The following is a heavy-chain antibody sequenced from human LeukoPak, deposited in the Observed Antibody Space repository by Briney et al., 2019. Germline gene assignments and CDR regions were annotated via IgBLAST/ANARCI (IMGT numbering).Heavy chain of an antibody. J-gene: IGHJ2*01. CDR1: GFSLGTNGVA. CDR3: AHRPGAYYVDSRGFIIDEGSYFDL. Sequence: SGPTLVNPTQTLTLTCTFSGFSLGTNGVAVGWIRQPPGKALEWLALIYWDDDKRYSPSLKSRLTITKDTYRKQVVLTMTNMDPVDTATYYCAHRPGAYYVDSRGFIIDEGSYFDLWGRGTLVTVSS. CDR2: IYWDDDK. V-gene: IGHV2-5*02. D-gene: IGHD3-22*01.